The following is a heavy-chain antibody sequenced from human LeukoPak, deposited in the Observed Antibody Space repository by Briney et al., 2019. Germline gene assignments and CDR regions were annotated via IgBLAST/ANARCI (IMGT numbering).Heavy chain of an antibody. J-gene: IGHJ3*02. Sequence: GGSLRLSCAGSGFTLSNSWMGWVRQAPGKGLEWVSSISSGSTYIYYADSVKGRFTISRNNAKNSLFLQMDSLRAEDTAVYYCARDLRIGSPPDAFDIWGQGTMVTVSS. CDR3: ARDLRIGSPPDAFDI. CDR1: GFTLSNSW. CDR2: ISSGSTYI. V-gene: IGHV3-21*01. D-gene: IGHD2-15*01.